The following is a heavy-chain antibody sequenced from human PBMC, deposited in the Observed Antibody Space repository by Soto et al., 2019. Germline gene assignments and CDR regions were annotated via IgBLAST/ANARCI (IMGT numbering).Heavy chain of an antibody. J-gene: IGHJ6*02. CDR2: IFWDDDK. D-gene: IGHD1-26*01. Sequence: TLKESGPTLVEPTQTLTLTCTFSGFSLKTGGVGVGWIRQPPGKALEWVALIFWDDDKRYSPSLKNRLTITTDTSKNQVVLTMTSMDPVDTATYYCALRRGSFRPYHSYYGVDVWGQGTTVTVSS. CDR3: ALRRGSFRPYHSYYGVDV. V-gene: IGHV2-5*02. CDR1: GFSLKTGGVG.